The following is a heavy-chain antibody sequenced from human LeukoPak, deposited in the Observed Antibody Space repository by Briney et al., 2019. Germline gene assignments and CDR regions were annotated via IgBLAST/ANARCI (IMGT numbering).Heavy chain of an antibody. CDR2: IYFSGSI. J-gene: IGHJ4*02. D-gene: IGHD1-26*01. Sequence: SETLSLTCTVSGGSISTYYWNWIRQPPGKGLEWIGYIYFSGSINYNRSLKSRVTISVDTSKNQFSLRLNSVTAADTAAYYCARGTGSFFTPYYFDYWGQGTLVTVSS. CDR3: ARGTGSFFTPYYFDY. CDR1: GGSISTYY. V-gene: IGHV4-59*01.